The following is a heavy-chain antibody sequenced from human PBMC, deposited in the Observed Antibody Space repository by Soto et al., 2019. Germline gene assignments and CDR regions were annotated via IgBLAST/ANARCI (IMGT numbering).Heavy chain of an antibody. Sequence: EVQLVESGGGLVQPGGSLRLACAASGFNFGSYWMNWVRQAPGKGLEWVANIKEDGREMYYVDSVKGRFTVSRDNAKNSLYLQMDRLRAEDTALYYCARGTPTPGVDYWVQGNLVTVSS. CDR3: ARGTPTPGVDY. V-gene: IGHV3-7*03. CDR2: IKEDGREM. CDR1: GFNFGSYW. D-gene: IGHD7-27*01. J-gene: IGHJ4*02.